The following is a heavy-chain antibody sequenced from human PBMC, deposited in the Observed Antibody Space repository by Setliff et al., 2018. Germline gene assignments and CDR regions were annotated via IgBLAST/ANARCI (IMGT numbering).Heavy chain of an antibody. CDR2: IYTSGNT. V-gene: IGHV4-4*08. D-gene: IGHD3-22*01. Sequence: SETLSLTCTVSGGSISGYYWGWIRQPPGKGLEWIGNIYTSGNTNYNPSLKSRVSISVDTSKNQVSLKLTSVGAADPAVYYCARRDSTGYYGYSFDFWGQGTLVTVSS. CDR3: ARRDSTGYYGYSFDF. J-gene: IGHJ4*02. CDR1: GGSISGYY.